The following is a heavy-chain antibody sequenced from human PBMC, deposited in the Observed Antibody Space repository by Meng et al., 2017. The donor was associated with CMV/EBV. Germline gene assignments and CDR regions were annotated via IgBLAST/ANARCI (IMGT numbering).Heavy chain of an antibody. J-gene: IGHJ6*02. Sequence: GESLKISCAASGFTFSSYAMSWVRQAPGKGLEWVSVIYSGGSSTYYADSVKGRFTISRDNSKNTLYLQMNSLSAEDTAVYYCAYQRGTYYYYGMDVWGQGTTVTVSS. V-gene: IGHV3-23*03. CDR1: GFTFSSYA. D-gene: IGHD2-2*01. CDR3: AYQRGTYYYYGMDV. CDR2: IYSGGSST.